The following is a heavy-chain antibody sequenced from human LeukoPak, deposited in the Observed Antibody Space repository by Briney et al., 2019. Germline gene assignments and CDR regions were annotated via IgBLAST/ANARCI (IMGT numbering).Heavy chain of an antibody. J-gene: IGHJ4*02. D-gene: IGHD1-26*01. Sequence: GGSLRLSCAASGFTFSNAWMSWVRQAPGKGLEWVGRIKSKTDGGTTDYPAPVKGRFTISRDDSKNTLYLQMNSLKTEDTAVYYCTTEGSGSYSNFDYWGQGTLVTVSS. V-gene: IGHV3-15*01. CDR2: IKSKTDGGTT. CDR3: TTEGSGSYSNFDY. CDR1: GFTFSNAW.